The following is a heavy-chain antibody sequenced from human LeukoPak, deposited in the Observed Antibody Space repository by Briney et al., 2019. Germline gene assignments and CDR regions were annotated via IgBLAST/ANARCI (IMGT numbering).Heavy chain of an antibody. Sequence: SETLSLTCTVSGGFIRDNGYYWGWIRQPPGKGLEWIGTVFYSGRTYYNSSLQSRVTISVDTSKNQFSLRLSSVTPADTAIYYCARLSNDYGDYEGHYWGQGTLVTVSP. CDR2: VFYSGRT. V-gene: IGHV4-39*01. D-gene: IGHD4-17*01. J-gene: IGHJ4*02. CDR3: ARLSNDYGDYEGHY. CDR1: GGFIRDNGYY.